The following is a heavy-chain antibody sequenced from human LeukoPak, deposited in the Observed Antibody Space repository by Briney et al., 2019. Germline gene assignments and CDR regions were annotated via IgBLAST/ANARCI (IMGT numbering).Heavy chain of an antibody. CDR2: IGGDGGST. CDR1: GFTFDDYA. Sequence: PGGSLRLSCAASGFTFDDYAMHWVRQAPGKGLEWVSLIGGDGGSTYYADSVKGRFTISRDNTKNSLWLQMNSLKTEDTAVYYCTRHNYDRSGYGAFDIWGQGTMVTVSS. D-gene: IGHD3-22*01. CDR3: TRHNYDRSGYGAFDI. V-gene: IGHV3-43*02. J-gene: IGHJ3*02.